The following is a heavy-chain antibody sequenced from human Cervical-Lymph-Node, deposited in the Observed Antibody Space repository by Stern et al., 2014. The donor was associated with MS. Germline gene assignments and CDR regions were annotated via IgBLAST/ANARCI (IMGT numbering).Heavy chain of an antibody. CDR3: AKKSVGTTGTTTAFDY. J-gene: IGHJ4*02. D-gene: IGHD1-1*01. V-gene: IGHV3-30*18. CDR1: VFTFSNSG. Sequence: VQLVESGGGVVQPGTSLRLSCAVSVFTFSNSGMHWVRQAPGKGLEWVAVISYDADVKFYADAVKSRFTISRDTPKNTMYLQLNSLKVEDTAVYFCAKKSVGTTGTTTAFDYWGQGTLVTVSS. CDR2: ISYDADVK.